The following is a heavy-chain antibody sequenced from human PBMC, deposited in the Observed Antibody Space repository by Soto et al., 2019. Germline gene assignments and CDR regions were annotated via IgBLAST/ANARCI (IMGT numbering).Heavy chain of an antibody. CDR3: AKDVDIAPTISYGMDV. J-gene: IGHJ6*02. CDR1: VFTSSNYG. V-gene: IGHV3-30*18. D-gene: IGHD5-12*01. CDR2: TSYDGSNK. Sequence: PGGSLRLSCAASVFTSSNYGMQWVRQSPGKGLEWVAVTSYDGSNKYYADSVQGRFTISRDNSKNTLYLQMSSLRAEDTAVYYCAKDVDIAPTISYGMDVWGQGTTVTVSS.